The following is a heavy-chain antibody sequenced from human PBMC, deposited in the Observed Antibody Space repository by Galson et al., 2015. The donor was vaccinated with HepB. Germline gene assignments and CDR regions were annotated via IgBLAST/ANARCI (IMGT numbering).Heavy chain of an antibody. D-gene: IGHD3-3*01. CDR3: AREYDFWSGYIDY. Sequence: SLRLSCAASGFTFSSYSMNWVRQAPGKGLEWVSYISSSSSTIYYADSVKGRFTISRDNAKNSLYLQMNSLRAEDTAVYYCAREYDFWSGYIDYWGQGTLVTVSS. V-gene: IGHV3-48*01. CDR2: ISSSSSTI. CDR1: GFTFSSYS. J-gene: IGHJ4*02.